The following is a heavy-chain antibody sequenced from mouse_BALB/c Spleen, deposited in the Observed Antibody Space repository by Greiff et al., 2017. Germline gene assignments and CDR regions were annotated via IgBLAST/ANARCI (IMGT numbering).Heavy chain of an antibody. CDR3: ARSKDYDGYYYAMDY. Sequence: VNVVESGPGLVAPSQSLSITCTVSGFSLTGYGVNWVRQPPGKGLEWLGMIWGDGSTDYNSALKSRLSISKDNSKSQVFLKMNSLQTDDTARYYCARSKDYDGYYYAMDYWGQGTSVTVSS. CDR2: IWGDGST. CDR1: GFSLTGYG. V-gene: IGHV2-6-7*01. D-gene: IGHD2-4*01. J-gene: IGHJ4*01.